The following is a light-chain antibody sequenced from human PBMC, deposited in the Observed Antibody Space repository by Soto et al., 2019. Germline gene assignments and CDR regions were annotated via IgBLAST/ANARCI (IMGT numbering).Light chain of an antibody. CDR3: QQYNNLPPWT. V-gene: IGKV3-15*01. CDR1: QSVSSN. Sequence: EIVMTQSPATPSVSPGEKATLSCRASQSVSSNLAWYQQKPGQAPRLLIYGASTRATGIPARFSGSGSGTEFTLTISSLQPEDFAVYYCQQYNNLPPWTFGQGTKV. CDR2: GAS. J-gene: IGKJ1*01.